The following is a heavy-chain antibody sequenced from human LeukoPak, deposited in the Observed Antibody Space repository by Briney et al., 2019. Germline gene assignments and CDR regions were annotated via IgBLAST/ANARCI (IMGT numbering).Heavy chain of an antibody. CDR3: ARVECSGGSCYNYLEY. V-gene: IGHV1-18*01. J-gene: IGHJ4*02. Sequence: GASVKVSCKASGYIFTSYGISWVRQAPGQGLEWMGWIIAHNGNTNYAQKVQGRVTMTTDTSTSTAYMELRSLRSDDTAVHYCARVECSGGSCYNYLEYWGQGTLVTVSS. D-gene: IGHD2-15*01. CDR2: IIAHNGNT. CDR1: GYIFTSYG.